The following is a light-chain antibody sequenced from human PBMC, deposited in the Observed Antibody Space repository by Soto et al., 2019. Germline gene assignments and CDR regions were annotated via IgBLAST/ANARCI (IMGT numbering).Light chain of an antibody. CDR2: GAS. CDR1: QSVSRRF. Sequence: EIVLTQSPGTLSLSPGERATVSCRASQSVSRRFLAWYQQKPGQAPSLLIYGASSRATGIPDRFSGSGSGTDFTLTISRLEPEDFAVYFCQQYGTSPWTFGQGTKVDIK. V-gene: IGKV3-20*01. CDR3: QQYGTSPWT. J-gene: IGKJ1*01.